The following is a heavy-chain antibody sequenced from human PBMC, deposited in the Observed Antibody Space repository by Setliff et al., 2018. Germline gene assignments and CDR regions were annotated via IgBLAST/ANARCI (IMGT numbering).Heavy chain of an antibody. D-gene: IGHD3-10*01. V-gene: IGHV4-39*01. CDR2: IFYDGNS. J-gene: IGHJ5*02. CDR3: ARQMSPPGVARARGFNWFDP. CDR1: GGPISSSSYY. Sequence: SETLSLTCSASGGPISSSSYYWVWIRQPPGKGLEWIGAIFYDGNSYYNPSLKGRVTMSVDTSKNVFSLKLRSVTAADTSVYYCARQMSPPGVARARGFNWFDPWGQGTQVTVSS.